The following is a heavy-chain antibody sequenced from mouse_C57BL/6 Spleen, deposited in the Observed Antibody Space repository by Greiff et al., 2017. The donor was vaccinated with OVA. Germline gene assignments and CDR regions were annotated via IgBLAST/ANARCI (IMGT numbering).Heavy chain of an antibody. J-gene: IGHJ4*01. D-gene: IGHD2-1*01. CDR3: AVESFYYGNSRARDY. V-gene: IGHV1-82*01. Sequence: QVQLQQSGPELVKPGASVKISCKASGYAFSSSWMNWVKQRPGKGLEWIGRIYPGDGDTNYNGKFKGKATLTADKSSSTAYMQLSSLTSEDSAVYFCAVESFYYGNSRARDYWGQGTSVTVSS. CDR2: IYPGDGDT. CDR1: GYAFSSSW.